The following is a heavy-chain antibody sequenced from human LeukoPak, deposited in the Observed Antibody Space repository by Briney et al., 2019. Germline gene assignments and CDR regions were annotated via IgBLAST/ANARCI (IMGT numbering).Heavy chain of an antibody. J-gene: IGHJ6*03. V-gene: IGHV3-48*01. CDR2: IRSSGNTI. CDR1: GFPFRRFT. CDR3: AREAVMDV. Sequence: GGSLTLPCTVSGFPFRRFTMLWVRHSTGKGLEWVSYIRSSGNTIYYADSVKGRFTISRDNAKNSLYLQMNSLRAEDTAVYYCAREAVMDVWGKGTAVTVSS.